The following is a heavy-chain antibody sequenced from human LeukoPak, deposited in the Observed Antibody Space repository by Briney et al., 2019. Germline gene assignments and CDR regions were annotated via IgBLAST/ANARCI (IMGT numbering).Heavy chain of an antibody. CDR3: ARSPGYSYSDAFDY. V-gene: IGHV3-23*01. J-gene: IGHJ4*02. D-gene: IGHD5-18*01. CDR2: ISGSGGST. Sequence: GGSLRLSCAASGFTFSSYAMSWVRQAPGKGLEWVSAISGSGGSTYYADSVKGGFTISRDNSKNTLYLQMNSLRAEDTAVYYCARSPGYSYSDAFDYWGQGTLVTVSS. CDR1: GFTFSSYA.